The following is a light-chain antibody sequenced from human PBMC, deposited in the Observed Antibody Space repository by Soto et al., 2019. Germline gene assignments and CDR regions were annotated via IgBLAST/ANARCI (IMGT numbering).Light chain of an antibody. V-gene: IGKV2-30*02. Sequence: DAVVTQTPHSPPVTLGQPASISCRSNESLVHSDGIAYFSWFQQRPGRSPRRLIYKVSNRDSGVPARFSGSGSGTDFALKISRVEAEDVGVYYCRQGTHWPITFGQGTRLEI. CDR3: RQGTHWPIT. CDR1: ESLVHSDGIAY. CDR2: KVS. J-gene: IGKJ5*01.